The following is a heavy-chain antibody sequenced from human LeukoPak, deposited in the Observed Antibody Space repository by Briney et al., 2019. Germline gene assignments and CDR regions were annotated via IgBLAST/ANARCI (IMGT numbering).Heavy chain of an antibody. J-gene: IGHJ4*02. CDR2: INPNTGDT. CDR3: TRGCNWNVGFGDY. D-gene: IGHD1-1*01. Sequence: GVSVKVSCKASRYSFTGYFIHWVRQVPGQGLEWMGWINPNTGDTGYVQKFQGRVTMTRDTSITTAYMDLDNLGSDDTAFYFCTRGCNWNVGFGDYWGQGTLVTVSS. CDR1: RYSFTGYF. V-gene: IGHV1-2*02.